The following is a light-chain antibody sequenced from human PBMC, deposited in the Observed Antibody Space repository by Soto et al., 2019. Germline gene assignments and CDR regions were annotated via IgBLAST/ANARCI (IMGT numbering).Light chain of an antibody. J-gene: IGLJ2*01. CDR1: SSNLGAGYD. CDR2: GNN. Sequence: QSVLTQPPSVSGTPGQRVSISCTGTSSNLGAGYDVHWYQQLLGAAPRLLIFGNNVRPSGVPDRFSGSKSGTSASLAITGLQAEDVAIYRCQAYLGSLATLIFGAGTKLTVL. V-gene: IGLV1-40*01. CDR3: QAYLGSLATLI.